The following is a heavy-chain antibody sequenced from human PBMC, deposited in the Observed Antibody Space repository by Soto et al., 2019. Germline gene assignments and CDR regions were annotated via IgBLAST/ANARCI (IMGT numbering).Heavy chain of an antibody. Sequence: SVKISCKASGVTFSSYAISWVRQAPGQGLEWMGGIIPIFGTANYAQKFQGRVTITADESTSTAYMELSSLRSEDTAVYYCAREGVVVVPAAMERPDSYYFDYWGQGTLVTV. CDR3: AREGVVVVPAAMERPDSYYFDY. J-gene: IGHJ4*02. V-gene: IGHV1-69*13. CDR1: GVTFSSYA. D-gene: IGHD2-2*01. CDR2: IIPIFGTA.